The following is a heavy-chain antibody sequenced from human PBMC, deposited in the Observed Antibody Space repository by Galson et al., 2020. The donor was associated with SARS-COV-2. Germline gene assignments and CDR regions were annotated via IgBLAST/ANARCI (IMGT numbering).Heavy chain of an antibody. CDR3: AKPTSRWDLYSYYGMDV. D-gene: IGHD1-26*01. Sequence: GGSLRLSCEASGLTFSSYGMHWVRQAPGKGLEWVAVIADDGYNKYFADSVRGRFSISRDNSKNTVYLQMNSLRAEDTAVYYCAKPTSRWDLYSYYGMDVWGQGTTVTVSS. CDR2: IADDGYNK. CDR1: GLTFSSYG. V-gene: IGHV3-30*18. J-gene: IGHJ6*02.